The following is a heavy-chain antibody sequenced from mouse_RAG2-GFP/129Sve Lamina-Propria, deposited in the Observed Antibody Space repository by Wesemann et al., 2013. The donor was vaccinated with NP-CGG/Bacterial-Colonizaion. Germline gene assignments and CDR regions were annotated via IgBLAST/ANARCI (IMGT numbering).Heavy chain of an antibody. CDR3: AMGDDYSFAY. CDR2: INPNYGTT. D-gene: IGHD2-4*01. CDR1: GYSFTDYN. J-gene: IGHJ3*01. Sequence: GASVKISCKASGYSFTDYNMNWVKQSNGKSLEWIGVINPNYGTTSYNQKFKGKATLTVDKSSSTAYMELRSLTSEDSAVYYCAMGDDYSFAYWGQGTLVTVSA. V-gene: IGHV1-39*01.